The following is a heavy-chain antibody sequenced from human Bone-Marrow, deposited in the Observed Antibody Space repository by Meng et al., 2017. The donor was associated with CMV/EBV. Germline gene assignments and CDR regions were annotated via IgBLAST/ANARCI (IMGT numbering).Heavy chain of an antibody. V-gene: IGHV4-59*01. Sequence: SETLSLTCTVSGGSISSYYWSWIRQPPGKGLEWIGYIYYSGSTNYSPSLKSRVTISVDTSKNQFSLKLSTVTAADTAVYYFARVYSSSSGYTYAFDIWGQGTMVPVSS. J-gene: IGHJ3*02. D-gene: IGHD6-6*01. CDR3: ARVYSSSSGYTYAFDI. CDR2: IYYSGST. CDR1: GGSISSYY.